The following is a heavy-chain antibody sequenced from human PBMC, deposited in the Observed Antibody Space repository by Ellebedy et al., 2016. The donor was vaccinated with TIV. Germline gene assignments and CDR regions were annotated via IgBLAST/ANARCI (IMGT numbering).Heavy chain of an antibody. J-gene: IGHJ4*02. CDR2: ICFDGSNK. CDR1: GFSFSSYG. D-gene: IGHD3-22*01. CDR3: ARDRGTTMIVSDY. V-gene: IGHV3-33*08. Sequence: GGSLRLSCAASGFSFSSYGMHWVRQAPGKGLEWVAVICFDGSNKYYADSVKGRFTISRDSSKDKAYLHMNSLRVDDTAVYYCARDRGTTMIVSDYWGQGTLVTVSS.